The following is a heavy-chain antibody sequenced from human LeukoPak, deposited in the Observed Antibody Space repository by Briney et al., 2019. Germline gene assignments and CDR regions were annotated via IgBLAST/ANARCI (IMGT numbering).Heavy chain of an antibody. CDR3: ATRYYDILTGYYAFDY. V-gene: IGHV5-51*01. CDR1: GYGFTNYW. J-gene: IGHJ4*02. CDR2: IYPGGSDT. D-gene: IGHD3-9*01. Sequence: GESLKISCKGSGYGFTNYWIGWVRQMPGKGLEWMGIIYPGGSDTRYSPSFQGLVTISADKSISTAYLQWSRLKVSDTAIYYCATRYYDILTGYYAFDYWGQGTLVTVSS.